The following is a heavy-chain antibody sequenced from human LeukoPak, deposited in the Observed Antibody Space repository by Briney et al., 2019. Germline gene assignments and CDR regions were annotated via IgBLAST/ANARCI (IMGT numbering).Heavy chain of an antibody. V-gene: IGHV4-59*01. J-gene: IGHJ4*02. CDR2: IYYSGST. Sequence: SETLSLTCTVSGGSISSYYWSWIRLPPGKGLEWIGYIYYSGSTNYNPSLKSRVTISVDTSKNQFSLKLSSVTAADTAVYYCASTDVYTRNFDYWGQGTLVTVSS. CDR1: GGSISSYY. CDR3: ASTDVYTRNFDY. D-gene: IGHD2-2*02.